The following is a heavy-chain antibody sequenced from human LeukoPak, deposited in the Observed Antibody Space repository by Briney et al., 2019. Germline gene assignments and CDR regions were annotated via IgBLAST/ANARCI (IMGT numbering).Heavy chain of an antibody. J-gene: IGHJ4*02. CDR1: GFTFSSYA. Sequence: GGSLRLSCAASGFTFSSYAMSWVRQAPGKGLEWVSAISGSGGSTYYADSVKGRFTISRDNSKNTLYLQMNSLRAEDTAVYYCAIDPEAGRTQDYFDYWGQGTLVTVSS. V-gene: IGHV3-23*01. CDR2: ISGSGGST. CDR3: AIDPEAGRTQDYFDY. D-gene: IGHD6-19*01.